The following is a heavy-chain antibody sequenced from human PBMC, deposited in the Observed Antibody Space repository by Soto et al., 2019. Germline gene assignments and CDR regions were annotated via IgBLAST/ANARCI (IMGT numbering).Heavy chain of an antibody. Sequence: EVQLVESGGGLVQPGGSLRLSCAASGFTFSNSWMTWVRQAPGMGLEWVAKVNEDGSDKYYLDSVKGRFTISRDNAKNSVFLQMNSLRAEDTAIYYCARDHMGTDDYSGQGTLVTVSS. CDR1: GFTFSNSW. CDR3: ARDHMGTDDY. CDR2: VNEDGSDK. D-gene: IGHD5-18*01. V-gene: IGHV3-7*03. J-gene: IGHJ4*02.